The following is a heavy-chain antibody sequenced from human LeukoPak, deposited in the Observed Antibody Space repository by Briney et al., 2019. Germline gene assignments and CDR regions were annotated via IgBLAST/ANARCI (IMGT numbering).Heavy chain of an antibody. Sequence: GGSLRLSCAASGFTFSSYAMHWVRQAPGKGLEWVGFIRSKAYGETADYAASVKGRFTISRDDSKAIAYLQMNSLKTEDTAVYHCTRDRGAYNLYDYWGQGTLVTVSS. CDR1: GFTFSSYA. CDR2: IRSKAYGETA. V-gene: IGHV3-49*04. J-gene: IGHJ4*02. D-gene: IGHD1-1*01. CDR3: TRDRGAYNLYDY.